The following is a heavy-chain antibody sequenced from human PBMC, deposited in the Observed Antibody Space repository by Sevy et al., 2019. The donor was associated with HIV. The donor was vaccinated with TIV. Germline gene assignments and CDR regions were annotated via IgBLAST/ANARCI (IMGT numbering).Heavy chain of an antibody. CDR1: GFTFSTYW. J-gene: IGHJ4*02. CDR3: ARYVGATYPIDY. D-gene: IGHD1-26*01. V-gene: IGHV3-74*01. CDR2: INSEGSST. Sequence: GGSLRLSCAASGFTFSTYWMHWVHQVPGKGLVWVSRINSEGSSTNYADSVKGRFTISRDNATNTVYLQMNNLGAADTALYYCARYVGATYPIDYWGQGTLVTVSS.